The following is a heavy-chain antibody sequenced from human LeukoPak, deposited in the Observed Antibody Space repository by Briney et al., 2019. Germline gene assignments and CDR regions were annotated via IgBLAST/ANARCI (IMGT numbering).Heavy chain of an antibody. CDR2: INHSGST. Sequence: SETLSLTCAVYGGSFSGYYWSWIRQPPGKGLEWIGEINHSGSTNYNPSLKSRVTISVDTSKNQFSLKLSSVTAADTAVYYRARGGDDSSSWYGAHYYYGMDVWGQGTTVTVSS. CDR3: ARGGDDSSSWYGAHYYYGMDV. V-gene: IGHV4-34*01. D-gene: IGHD6-13*01. J-gene: IGHJ6*02. CDR1: GGSFSGYY.